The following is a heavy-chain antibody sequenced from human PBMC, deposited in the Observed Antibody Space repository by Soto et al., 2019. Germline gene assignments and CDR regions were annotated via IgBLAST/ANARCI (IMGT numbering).Heavy chain of an antibody. CDR2: ISGSGGST. CDR3: AKGRSPLWARGLFDP. D-gene: IGHD3-16*01. J-gene: IGHJ5*02. CDR1: GLTLSSQG. Sequence: PGGYLRLYCAASGLTLSSQGMHWVRQAPGKGLEWVSAISGSGGSTYYADSVKGRFTISRDNSKNTLYLQMNSLRAEDTAVYYCAKGRSPLWARGLFDPWGQGTLVTVSS. V-gene: IGHV3-23*01.